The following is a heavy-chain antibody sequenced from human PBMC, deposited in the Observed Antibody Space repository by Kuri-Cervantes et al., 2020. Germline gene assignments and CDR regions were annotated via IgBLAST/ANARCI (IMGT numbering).Heavy chain of an antibody. V-gene: IGHV3-11*01. J-gene: IGHJ3*02. Sequence: LSLTCAVYGGSFSDYYWSWIRQAPGKGLEWVSYISSSGSTIYYADSVKGRFTISRDNAKNSLYLQMNSLRAEDTAVYYCAREGRDSSSLWAFDIWGQGTMVTVSS. D-gene: IGHD3-22*01. CDR1: GGSFSDYY. CDR2: ISSSGSTI. CDR3: AREGRDSSSLWAFDI.